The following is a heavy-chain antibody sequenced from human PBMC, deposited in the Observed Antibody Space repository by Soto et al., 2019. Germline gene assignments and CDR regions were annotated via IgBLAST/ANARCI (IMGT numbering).Heavy chain of an antibody. J-gene: IGHJ6*03. CDR3: ARHLGICTITSCYAHYSYIDA. Sequence: SETLSLTCTVSGGSISRSNYYWAWIRQPPGKGLEWIGSIYYSGSTYYNPSLKSRVTISLDTSKNQFSLKLTSVTAADTAVFYCARHLGICTITSCYAHYSYIDAWARGTTVTVSS. D-gene: IGHD2-2*01. CDR2: IYYSGST. CDR1: GGSISRSNYY. V-gene: IGHV4-39*01.